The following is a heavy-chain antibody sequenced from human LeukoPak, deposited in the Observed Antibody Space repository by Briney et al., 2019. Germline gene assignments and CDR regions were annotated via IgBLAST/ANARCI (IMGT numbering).Heavy chain of an antibody. CDR3: ARESRLVGPTMVRGVNETI. D-gene: IGHD3-10*01. CDR1: GGSISSGSYY. CDR2: IYTSGST. J-gene: IGHJ4*02. Sequence: SETLSLTCTVSGGSISSGSYYWSWIRQPAGKGLEWIGRIYTSGSTNYNPSLKSRVTISVDTSKNQFSLKLSSVTAADTAVYYCARESRLVGPTMVRGVNETIWGQGTLVTVSS. V-gene: IGHV4-61*02.